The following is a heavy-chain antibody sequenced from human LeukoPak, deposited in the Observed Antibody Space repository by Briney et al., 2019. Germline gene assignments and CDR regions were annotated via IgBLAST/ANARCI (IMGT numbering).Heavy chain of an antibody. CDR3: ARDLSGAGYFDY. CDR1: GGSVSSNNYY. V-gene: IGHV3-53*01. D-gene: IGHD3-22*01. J-gene: IGHJ4*02. Sequence: PSETLSLTCTVSGGSVSSNNYYWGWVRQAPGKGLEWVSVLYSGGTTDYADSVKGRFTISRDNSKNTLYLQMNSLRAEDTAVYYCARDLSGAGYFDYWGQGTLVTVSS. CDR2: LYSGGTT.